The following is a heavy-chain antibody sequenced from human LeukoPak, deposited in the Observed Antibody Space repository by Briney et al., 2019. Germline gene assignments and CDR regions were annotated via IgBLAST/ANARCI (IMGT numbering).Heavy chain of an antibody. D-gene: IGHD6-19*01. CDR3: AREIAVTGTGAFDY. CDR2: MYHSGNT. V-gene: IGHV4-38-2*02. Sequence: SETLSLTCAVSVYSISSGYYWGWIRQPPGKGLEWIGSMYHSGNTNYNPSLKSRVTISIDTSKNQFSVKLSSVTAADTAVYYCAREIAVTGTGAFDYWGQGTLVTVSS. CDR1: VYSISSGYY. J-gene: IGHJ4*02.